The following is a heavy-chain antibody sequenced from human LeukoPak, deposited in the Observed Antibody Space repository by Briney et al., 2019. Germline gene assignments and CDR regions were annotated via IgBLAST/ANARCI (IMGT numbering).Heavy chain of an antibody. V-gene: IGHV1-69*13. CDR1: GGTFSNYA. Sequence: SVKVSCKASGGTFSNYAINWVRQAPGPGLEWMGGIIPIFGTANYAQAFQGRVTITADESTSTVYMELYSLKSDDTAVYYCARGWDYDSGGRPTAYVYWGQGTLVTVSS. CDR2: IIPIFGTA. D-gene: IGHD3-22*01. J-gene: IGHJ4*02. CDR3: ARGWDYDSGGRPTAYVY.